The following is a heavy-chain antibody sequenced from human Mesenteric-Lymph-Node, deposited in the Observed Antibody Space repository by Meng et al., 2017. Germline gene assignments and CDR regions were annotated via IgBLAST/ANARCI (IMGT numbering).Heavy chain of an antibody. CDR1: GGSISSSSYY. Sequence: QLQLQESVPGLVKPSETLSLTCTVSGGSISSSSYYWGWIRQPPGKGLEWIGSIYYSGSTYYNPSLKSRVTISVDTSKNQFSLKLSSVTAADTAVYYCARIAVAGTFDYWGQGTLVTVSS. CDR2: IYYSGST. D-gene: IGHD6-19*01. V-gene: IGHV4-39*01. J-gene: IGHJ4*02. CDR3: ARIAVAGTFDY.